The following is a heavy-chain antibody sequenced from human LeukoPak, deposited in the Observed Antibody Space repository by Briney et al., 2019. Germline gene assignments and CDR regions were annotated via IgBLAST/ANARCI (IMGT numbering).Heavy chain of an antibody. J-gene: IGHJ6*02. CDR3: ARTLPNYYYGMDV. CDR2: INPNSGDT. CDR1: GYTFSGYY. D-gene: IGHD1-26*01. Sequence: ASVKVSCKASGYTFSGYYMLWVRQAPGQGLGWMGWINPNSGDTNYAQKFQGRVSMTRDTSINTAYMELSRLRSDDTSVYYCARTLPNYYYGMDVWGQGTTVTVSS. V-gene: IGHV1-2*02.